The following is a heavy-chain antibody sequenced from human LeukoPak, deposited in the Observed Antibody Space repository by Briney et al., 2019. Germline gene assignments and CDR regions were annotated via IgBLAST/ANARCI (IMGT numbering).Heavy chain of an antibody. V-gene: IGHV4-4*07. CDR1: GGSINNYY. J-gene: IGHJ4*02. CDR3: ARVTGYVIEDNFDY. CDR2: ISTLGST. Sequence: PSETLSLTCSVSGGSINNYYWTWIRQPAGKGLEWIGHISTLGSTNYNPPLKSRVTISVDTSKNQFSLKLRSVTAADTAVYYCARVTGYVIEDNFDYWGQGTLVTVSS. D-gene: IGHD2-15*01.